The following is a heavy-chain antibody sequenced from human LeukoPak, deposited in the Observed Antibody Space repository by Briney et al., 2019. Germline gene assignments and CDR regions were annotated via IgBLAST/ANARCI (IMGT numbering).Heavy chain of an antibody. D-gene: IGHD3-3*01. CDR3: AKVRRYYDFWSGYSILSGYFDY. CDR1: GFTFDDYA. V-gene: IGHV3-9*01. J-gene: IGHJ4*02. Sequence: GRSLRLSCAASGFTFDDYAMHWVRQAPGKGLEWVSGISWNSGSIGYADFVKGRFTISRDNAKNSLYLQMNSLRAEDTALYYCAKVRRYYDFWSGYSILSGYFDYWGQGTLVTVSS. CDR2: ISWNSGSI.